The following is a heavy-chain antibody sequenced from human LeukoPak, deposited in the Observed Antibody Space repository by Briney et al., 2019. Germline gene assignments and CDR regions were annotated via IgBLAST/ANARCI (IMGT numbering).Heavy chain of an antibody. D-gene: IGHD1-26*01. V-gene: IGHV3-23*01. CDR2: VSGNGGGR. CDR3: VRDSSEWELAHFDS. CDR1: GFXFSNYA. Sequence: GGSLRLSCTASGFXFSNYAISWVRQAPGKGLEWVSCVSGNGGGRYYADSAKGRFTISRDNSKDTFYLEMNSLRAEDTAVYYCVRDSSEWELAHFDSWGPGTLVTVSS. J-gene: IGHJ4*02.